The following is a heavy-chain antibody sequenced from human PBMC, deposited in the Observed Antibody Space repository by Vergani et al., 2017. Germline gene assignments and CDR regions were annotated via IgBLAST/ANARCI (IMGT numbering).Heavy chain of an antibody. Sequence: EVQLVESGGGLVQPGGSLRLSCAASGFTFSSYWMHWVRQAPGKGLVWVSRINSDGSSTSYADSVKGRFTISRDNAKNTLYLQMNSLRAEDTAVYYCARDDYDFWSGYYPYYYGIDVWGQGTTVTVSS. CDR1: GFTFSSYW. V-gene: IGHV3-74*01. J-gene: IGHJ6*02. CDR2: INSDGSST. D-gene: IGHD3-3*01. CDR3: ARDDYDFWSGYYPYYYGIDV.